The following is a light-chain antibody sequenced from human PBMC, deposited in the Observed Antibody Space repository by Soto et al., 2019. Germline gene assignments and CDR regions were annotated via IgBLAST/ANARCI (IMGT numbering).Light chain of an antibody. V-gene: IGLV1-51*01. CDR1: SSNIGGNS. CDR3: GTWDSSLTIGVI. Sequence: QSVMSQPPSVSAAPGQRVTISCSGSSSNIGGNSVSWYQQLPGTAPKLLIYDDDQRPSGIPDRFSGSKSGTSATLGITGFQTGDEADYYCGTWDSSLTIGVIFGGGTKLTVL. J-gene: IGLJ2*01. CDR2: DDD.